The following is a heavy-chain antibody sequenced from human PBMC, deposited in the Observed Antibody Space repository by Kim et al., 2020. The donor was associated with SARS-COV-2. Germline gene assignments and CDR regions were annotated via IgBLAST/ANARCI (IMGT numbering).Heavy chain of an antibody. Sequence: SETLSLTCTVSGGSISSGGYYWSWIRQYPGKGLEWIGYIYYSGSTYYNPSLKSRVTISVDTSKNQFSLKLSSVTAADTAVYYCARTRITMIVVVTHFDYWGQGTLVTVSS. CDR1: GGSISSGGYY. J-gene: IGHJ4*02. CDR2: IYYSGST. CDR3: ARTRITMIVVVTHFDY. D-gene: IGHD3-22*01. V-gene: IGHV4-31*03.